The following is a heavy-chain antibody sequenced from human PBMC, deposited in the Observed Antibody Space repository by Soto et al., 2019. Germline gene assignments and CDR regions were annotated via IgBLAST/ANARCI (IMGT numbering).Heavy chain of an antibody. Sequence: PSETLSLTCTVSGGSISSGDYDWSWIRQPPGKGLEWIGYIYYSGSTYYNPSLKSRVTISVDTSKNQFSLKLSSVTAADTAVYYCASSQLDPRSYYYYGMDVWGQGTTVTVSS. CDR2: IYYSGST. V-gene: IGHV4-30-4*01. CDR3: ASSQLDPRSYYYYGMDV. J-gene: IGHJ6*02. D-gene: IGHD6-6*01. CDR1: GGSISSGDYD.